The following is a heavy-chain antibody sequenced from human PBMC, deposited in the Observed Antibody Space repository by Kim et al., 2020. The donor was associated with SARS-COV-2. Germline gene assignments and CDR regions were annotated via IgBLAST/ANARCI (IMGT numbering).Heavy chain of an antibody. J-gene: IGHJ6*02. V-gene: IGHV1-24*01. Sequence: ASVKVSCKVSGYTLTELSMHWVRQAPGKGLEWMGGFDPEDGETIYVQKFQGRVTMTEDTSTDTAYMELSSLRSEDTAVYYCATDYYGSWSFYKVGRYYYYGMDVWGRGTTVTVSS. D-gene: IGHD3-10*01. CDR3: ATDYYGSWSFYKVGRYYYYGMDV. CDR1: GYTLTELS. CDR2: FDPEDGET.